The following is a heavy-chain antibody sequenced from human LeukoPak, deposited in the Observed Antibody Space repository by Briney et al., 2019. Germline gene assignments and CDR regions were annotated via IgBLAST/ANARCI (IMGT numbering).Heavy chain of an antibody. D-gene: IGHD3-16*01. J-gene: IGHJ5*02. Sequence: GGSLRLSCAASGFTFSNYWMSWVRQAPGKGLEWVANIKEDGSDKYYVDSVKGRFAISRDNAKNSLYLQMNNLRVEDTAVYYCARDNDRKDDSWGQGTLVTVSS. CDR3: ARDNDRKDDS. CDR2: IKEDGSDK. CDR1: GFTFSNYW. V-gene: IGHV3-7*01.